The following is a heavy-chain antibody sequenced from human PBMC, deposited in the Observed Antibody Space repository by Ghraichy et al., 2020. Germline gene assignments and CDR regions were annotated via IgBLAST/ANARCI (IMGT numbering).Heavy chain of an antibody. J-gene: IGHJ4*02. CDR3: ERVTDILVGFDY. CDR2: IKQDGSEK. V-gene: IGHV3-7*03. Sequence: GGSLRLSCAASEFTFSSYWMSWVRQAPGKGLEWVANIKQDGSEKYYVDSVKGRFTISRDNAKNSLYLQMNSLRAEDTAVYYCERVTDILVGFDYWGQGTLVTVSS. CDR1: EFTFSSYW. D-gene: IGHD2-15*01.